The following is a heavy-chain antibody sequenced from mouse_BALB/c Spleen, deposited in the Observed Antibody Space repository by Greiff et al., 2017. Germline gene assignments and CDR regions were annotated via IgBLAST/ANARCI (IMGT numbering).Heavy chain of an antibody. CDR3: AREGYYGTMDY. CDR2: ISDGGSYT. J-gene: IGHJ4*01. D-gene: IGHD1-1*01. Sequence: EVQVVESGGGLVKPGGSLKLSCAASGFTFSDYYMYWVRQTPEKRLEWVATISDGGSYTYYPDSVKGRFTISRDNAKNNLYLQMSSLKSEDTAMYYCAREGYYGTMDYWGQGTSVTVSS. V-gene: IGHV5-4*02. CDR1: GFTFSDYY.